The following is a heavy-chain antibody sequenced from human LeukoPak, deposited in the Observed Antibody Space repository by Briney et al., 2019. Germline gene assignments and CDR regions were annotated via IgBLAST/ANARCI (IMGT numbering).Heavy chain of an antibody. J-gene: IGHJ4*02. V-gene: IGHV4-59*02. Sequence: SETLSLTCTVSGDSVSSFFWSWIRQPPGKGLEWIGYIYDGGTTEYNPSLRSRVSISADTSKSQFSVNLRSVTAADTAVYYCARQSRVGGTCFDYWGQGALVTVSS. CDR2: IYDGGTT. CDR3: ARQSRVGGTCFDY. D-gene: IGHD1-1*01. CDR1: GDSVSSFF.